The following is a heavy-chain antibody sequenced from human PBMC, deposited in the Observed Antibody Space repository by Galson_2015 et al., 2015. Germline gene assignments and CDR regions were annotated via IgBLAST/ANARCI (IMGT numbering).Heavy chain of an antibody. CDR3: AKDWELWLNGYGMDV. Sequence: SLRLSCAASGFTFSSYGMHWVRQAPGKGLEWVAVISYDGSNKYYADSVKGRFTISRDNSKNTLYLQVNSLRAEDTAVYYCAKDWELWLNGYGMDVWGQGTTVTVSS. J-gene: IGHJ6*02. CDR2: ISYDGSNK. D-gene: IGHD3-10*01. CDR1: GFTFSSYG. V-gene: IGHV3-30*18.